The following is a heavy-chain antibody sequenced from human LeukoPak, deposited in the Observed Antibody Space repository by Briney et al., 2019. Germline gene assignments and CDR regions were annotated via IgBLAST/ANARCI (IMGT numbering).Heavy chain of an antibody. CDR3: AKDRSSSWSLDY. CDR1: GFTFSSNG. V-gene: IGHV3-30*18. Sequence: GGSMRLSCAASGFTFSSNGMHWVRQPPGKVLEWVAIISYDATNVHYSDSVKGRFTISRDNSKNTLYLQMNSLRAEDTAVYYCAKDRSSSWSLDYWGQGSLVTVSS. CDR2: ISYDATNV. J-gene: IGHJ4*02. D-gene: IGHD6-13*01.